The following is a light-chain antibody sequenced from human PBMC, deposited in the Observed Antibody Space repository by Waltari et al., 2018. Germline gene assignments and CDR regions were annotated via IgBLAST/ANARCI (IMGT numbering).Light chain of an antibody. CDR2: QVS. Sequence: DVVMTQSPLSLPVTLGQPASISCWSRQSLVHSDGNTYLNWFQQRPGQSPRRLIYQVSTRDSGVPDRFSGSGSGTDFTLKISRVEAGDVGVYYCMQGTHWPRTFGQGTKVEIK. V-gene: IGKV2-30*02. CDR1: QSLVHSDGNTY. J-gene: IGKJ1*01. CDR3: MQGTHWPRT.